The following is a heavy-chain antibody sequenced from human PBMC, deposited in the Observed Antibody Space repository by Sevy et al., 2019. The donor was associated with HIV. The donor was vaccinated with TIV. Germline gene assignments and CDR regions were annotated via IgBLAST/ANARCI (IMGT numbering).Heavy chain of an antibody. CDR3: ARAAYYCSTTSCYIDY. J-gene: IGHJ4*02. CDR2: ISSSSSYI. Sequence: GGSLRLSCAASGFTFSTYTMNWVRQAPGKGLEWVSSISSSSSYIYYAASVKGRFTISRDNAKNSLYLQMNSLRVEDTAVYYCARAAYYCSTTSCYIDYWGQGTLVTVSS. V-gene: IGHV3-21*01. CDR1: GFTFSTYT. D-gene: IGHD2-2*02.